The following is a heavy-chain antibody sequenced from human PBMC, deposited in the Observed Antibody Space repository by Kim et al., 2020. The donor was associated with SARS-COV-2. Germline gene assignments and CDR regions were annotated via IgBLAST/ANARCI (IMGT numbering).Heavy chain of an antibody. J-gene: IGHJ2*01. CDR1: GFTFSAYW. Sequence: GGSLRLSCTASGFTFSAYWMHWVRQAPGKGLVWVSRITDTGNVQSYADSVKGRFTSSRDNAKNTLYLQMNSLRAEDTAVYYCAGGWEVPDHDWHCALWGRGTLVTVS. V-gene: IGHV3-74*01. CDR3: AGGWEVPDHDWHCAL. CDR2: ITDTGNVQ. D-gene: IGHD1-26*01.